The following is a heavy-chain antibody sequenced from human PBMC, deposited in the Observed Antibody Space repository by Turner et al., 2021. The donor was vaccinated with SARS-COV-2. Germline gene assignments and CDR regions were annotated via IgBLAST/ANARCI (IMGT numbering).Heavy chain of an antibody. D-gene: IGHD3-3*01. J-gene: IGHJ5*02. CDR1: GDTLTELS. CDR3: ATLPSPHHDFWSGYYVFDP. CDR2: CDPEDGET. Sequence: QVQLVQSGAEMKKPGASVKVSCKVSGDTLTELSMHWVRQAPGKGLEWMGGCDPEDGETIYAQKFQGRVTMTEDTSTDTAYMELSSLRSEDTAVYYCATLPSPHHDFWSGYYVFDPWGQGTLVTVSS. V-gene: IGHV1-24*01.